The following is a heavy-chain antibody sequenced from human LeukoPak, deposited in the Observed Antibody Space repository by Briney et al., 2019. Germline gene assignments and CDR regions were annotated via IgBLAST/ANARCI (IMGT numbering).Heavy chain of an antibody. CDR3: ARSPSINADSFDI. D-gene: IGHD1-14*01. CDR2: IDPSDSYT. J-gene: IGHJ3*02. CDR1: GYTFTSFW. Sequence: GESLKISCKAPGYTFTSFWISWVRQMPGKGLEWMGRIDPSDSYTNYSPSFRGHVTISTGKSVSTAYLQWSSLKASDTAMYYCARSPSINADSFDIWGQGTMVTVSS. V-gene: IGHV5-10-1*01.